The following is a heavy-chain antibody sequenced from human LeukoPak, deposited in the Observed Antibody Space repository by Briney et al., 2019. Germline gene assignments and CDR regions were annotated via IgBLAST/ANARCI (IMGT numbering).Heavy chain of an antibody. J-gene: IGHJ5*02. D-gene: IGHD1-26*01. CDR2: VYPSGS. CDR3: AKSSGSYRP. Sequence: SETLSLTCTVSGDSIGSNYWSWIRQPAGKGLEWIGRVYPSGSNYNPSLKSRVTISVDKSKNQFSLKLISVTAADTAMYYCAKSSGSYRPWGQGTLVTVSS. CDR1: GDSIGSNY. V-gene: IGHV4-4*07.